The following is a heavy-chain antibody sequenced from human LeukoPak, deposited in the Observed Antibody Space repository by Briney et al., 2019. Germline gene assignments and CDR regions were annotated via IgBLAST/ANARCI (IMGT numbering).Heavy chain of an antibody. V-gene: IGHV4-34*01. CDR3: ARSGYSYGKGYGWFDP. CDR1: GGSFSGYY. CDR2: INHSGST. Sequence: PSEPLSLTCAVYGGSFSGYYWSWIRQPPGKGLEWIGEINHSGSTNYNPSLKSRVTISVDTSKNQFSLKLSSVTAADTAVYYCARSGYSYGKGYGWFDPWGQGTLVTVSS. D-gene: IGHD5-18*01. J-gene: IGHJ5*02.